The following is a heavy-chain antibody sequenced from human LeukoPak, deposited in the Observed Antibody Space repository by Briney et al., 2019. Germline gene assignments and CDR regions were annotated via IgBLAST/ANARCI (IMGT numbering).Heavy chain of an antibody. D-gene: IGHD6-19*01. J-gene: IGHJ4*02. CDR1: GYTFTSYG. Sequence: AASVKVSCKASGYTFTSYGISWVRQAPGHGLEWMGWISAYNGNTNYAQKLQGRVTMTTDTSTSTAYMELRSLRSDDTAVYYCARDKLVSSGWYCNYWGQGTLVTVSS. V-gene: IGHV1-18*01. CDR3: ARDKLVSSGWYCNY. CDR2: ISAYNGNT.